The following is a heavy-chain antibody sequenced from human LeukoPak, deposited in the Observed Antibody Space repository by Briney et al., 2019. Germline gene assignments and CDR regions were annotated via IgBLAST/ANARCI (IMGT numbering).Heavy chain of an antibody. Sequence: SETLSLTCAVYGGSFSGYYWSWIRQPPGKGLEWIGEINHSGSTNYNPSLKSRVTISVDTSKNQFSLKLSSVTAADTAVYYCARRFGNYYGSGSSGPDYWGQGTLVTVSS. J-gene: IGHJ4*02. CDR3: ARRFGNYYGSGSSGPDY. CDR2: INHSGST. V-gene: IGHV4-34*01. D-gene: IGHD3-10*01. CDR1: GGSFSGYY.